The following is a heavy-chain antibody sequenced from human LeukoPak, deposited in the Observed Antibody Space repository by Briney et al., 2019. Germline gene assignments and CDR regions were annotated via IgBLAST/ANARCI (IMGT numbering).Heavy chain of an antibody. CDR3: ATVGAAAANWFDP. CDR1: GYTFTSYG. Sequence: ASVKVSCKTSGYTFTSYGISWVRQAPGQGLEWMGWISAYNGNTNYAQKLQGRVTMTTDTSTNTAYTELRSLRSDDTAVYYCATVGAAAANWFDPWGQGTLVTVSS. J-gene: IGHJ5*02. D-gene: IGHD6-13*01. CDR2: ISAYNGNT. V-gene: IGHV1-18*01.